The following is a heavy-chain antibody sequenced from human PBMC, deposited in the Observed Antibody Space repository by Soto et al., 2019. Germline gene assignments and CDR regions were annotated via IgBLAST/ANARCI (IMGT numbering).Heavy chain of an antibody. D-gene: IGHD6-19*01. CDR1: GYTFTGYY. CDR2: INPNSGGT. Sequence: ASVKVSYKASGYTFTGYYMHWVRQAPGQGLEWMGWINPNSGGTNYAQKFQGRVTMTRDTSISTAYMELSRLRSDDTAVYYCARVGNIAVAAFDIWGQGTMVTVSS. CDR3: ARVGNIAVAAFDI. V-gene: IGHV1-2*02. J-gene: IGHJ3*02.